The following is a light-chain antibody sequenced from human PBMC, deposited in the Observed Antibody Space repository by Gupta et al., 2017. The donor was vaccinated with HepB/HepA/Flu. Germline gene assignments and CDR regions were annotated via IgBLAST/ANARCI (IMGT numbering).Light chain of an antibody. CDR2: GKN. V-gene: IGLV3-19*01. Sequence: SSELPQAPAVSVALGQTVRIPCQGDSLRSYYASWYQQKPGQAPVLVIYGKNNRPSGIPDRFSGSSSGNTASLTITGAQAEDEADYYCNSRDSSGNHQVFGGGTKLTVL. CDR1: SLRSYY. CDR3: NSRDSSGNHQV. J-gene: IGLJ2*01.